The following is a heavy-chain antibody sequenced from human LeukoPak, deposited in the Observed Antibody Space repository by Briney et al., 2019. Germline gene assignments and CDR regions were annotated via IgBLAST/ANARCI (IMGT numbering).Heavy chain of an antibody. CDR1: GFTFSNAW. D-gene: IGHD6-6*01. J-gene: IGHJ4*02. CDR2: IKSKTDGGTT. V-gene: IGHV3-15*01. CDR3: ARNSLVDYFDY. Sequence: GGSLRLSCAASGFTFSNAWMSWVRQAPGKGLEWVGRIKSKTDGGTTDYAAPVKGRFTISRDDSKNTLYLQMNSLRAEDTAVYYCARNSLVDYFDYWGQGTLVTVSS.